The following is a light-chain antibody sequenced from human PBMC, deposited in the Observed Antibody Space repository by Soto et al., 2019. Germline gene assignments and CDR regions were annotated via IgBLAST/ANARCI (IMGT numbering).Light chain of an antibody. CDR2: AAS. Sequence: DIQMPQSPSSLSASVGDRATITCRASQSIGKHLNWYQQKPGKAPKFLIYAASNLQSGVPSRFSGSGSGTDFTLTVNSLQPEDFATYYCQQGYTSAITFGQGTRLEIK. CDR1: QSIGKH. V-gene: IGKV1-39*01. CDR3: QQGYTSAIT. J-gene: IGKJ5*01.